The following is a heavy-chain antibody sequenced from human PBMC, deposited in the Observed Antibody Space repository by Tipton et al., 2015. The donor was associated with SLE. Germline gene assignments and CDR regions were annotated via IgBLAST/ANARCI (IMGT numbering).Heavy chain of an antibody. D-gene: IGHD4-17*01. Sequence: TLSLTCTVSGGSISSHYWSWIRQPPGKGLEWIGYIYYSGSTNYNPALKSRVTISVDTSKNQFSLKLSSVTAADTAVYYCAAGRDYGDYGDFDIWGQGTMVTVSS. CDR3: AAGRDYGDYGDFDI. J-gene: IGHJ3*02. CDR2: IYYSGST. V-gene: IGHV4-59*11. CDR1: GGSISSHY.